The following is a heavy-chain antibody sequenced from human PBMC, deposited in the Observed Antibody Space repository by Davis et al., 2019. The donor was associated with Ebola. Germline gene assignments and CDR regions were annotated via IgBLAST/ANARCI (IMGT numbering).Heavy chain of an antibody. J-gene: IGHJ4*02. D-gene: IGHD5-12*01. V-gene: IGHV6-1*01. CDR2: TYYSSKWYT. Sequence: HSQTLSLTCVISGDSVSGSSGAWNWIRQSPSRGLEWLGRTYYSSKWYTDSTLSVKSRITISADTAKNQLSLHLDSVTPEDTAVYYCARGWLRSAFDQWGQGTLVTVSS. CDR3: ARGWLRSAFDQ. CDR1: GDSVSGSSGA.